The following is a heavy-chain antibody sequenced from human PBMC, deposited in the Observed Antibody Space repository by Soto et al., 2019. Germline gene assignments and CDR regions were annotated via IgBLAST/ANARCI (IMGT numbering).Heavy chain of an antibody. CDR2: IGSGGGDT. D-gene: IGHD4-4*01. CDR3: ANPPFINSDYY. Sequence: EVQLLESGGGLVQPGGSLRLSCAASGIPFNMYAMSWVRQAPGKGLEWVSAIGSGGGDTYYADSVKGRFTISRDNSKNTVYLQMSSLRVEDTAVYYCANPPFINSDYYWGLGTLVTVSS. J-gene: IGHJ4*02. V-gene: IGHV3-23*01. CDR1: GIPFNMYA.